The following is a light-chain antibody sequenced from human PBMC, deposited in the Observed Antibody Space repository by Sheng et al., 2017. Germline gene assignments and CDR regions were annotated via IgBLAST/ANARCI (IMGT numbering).Light chain of an antibody. CDR2: DVT. J-gene: IGLJ3*02. CDR3: CSYAGSYTLV. CDR1: SNDVGTYNY. Sequence: QSALTQPASVSGSPGQSITISCTGTSNDVGTYNYVSWYQQHPGKAPKVMIYDVTKRPSGVPDRFSGSKSGNTASLIISGLQAEDEADYYCCSYAGSYTLVFGGGTKLTVL. V-gene: IGLV2-11*01.